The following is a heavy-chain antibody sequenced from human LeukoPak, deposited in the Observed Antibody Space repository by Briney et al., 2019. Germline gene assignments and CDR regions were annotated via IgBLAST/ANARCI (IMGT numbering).Heavy chain of an antibody. CDR3: AGTPYCSGGSCPGHQVMDV. CDR2: NNPNSGGT. J-gene: IGHJ6*04. D-gene: IGHD2-15*01. Sequence: ASVKVSCKASGYTFTGYYMHWVRQAPGQGLEWMGWNNPNSGGTNYAQKFQERVTITRDMSTSTAYMELSSLRSEDTAVYYCAGTPYCSGGSCPGHQVMDVWGKGTTVTVSS. V-gene: IGHV1-2*02. CDR1: GYTFTGYY.